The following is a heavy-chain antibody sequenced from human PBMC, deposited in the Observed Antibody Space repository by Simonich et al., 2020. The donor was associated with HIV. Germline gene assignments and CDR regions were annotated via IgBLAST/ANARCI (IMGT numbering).Heavy chain of an antibody. D-gene: IGHD6-19*01. CDR1: GGSISSSNYH. CDR2: IDYSGST. Sequence: QLQLQESGPGLVKPSETLSLTCTVSGGSISSSNYHWGWIRQPPGKGLEWIGSIDYSGSTYYNPSLKSRVTISVDTSKNQFSLRLSSVTAADTAVYYCARVGGGSGWLHYYYYYMDVWGKGTTVTVSS. V-gene: IGHV4-39*01. J-gene: IGHJ6*03. CDR3: ARVGGGSGWLHYYYYYMDV.